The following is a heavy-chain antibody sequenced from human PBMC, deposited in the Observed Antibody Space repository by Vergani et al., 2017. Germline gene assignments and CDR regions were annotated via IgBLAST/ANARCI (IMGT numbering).Heavy chain of an antibody. CDR1: GFTFSSYW. CDR2: IKQDGSEK. D-gene: IGHD3-10*01. J-gene: IGHJ3*02. CDR3: AKEGSAEADDAFDI. Sequence: EVQLVESGGGLVQPGGSLRLSCAASGFTFSSYWMSWVRQAPGKGLEWVANIKQDGSEKYYVDSVKGRFTISRDNAKNSLYLQMNSLRAEDTAVYYCAKEGSAEADDAFDIWGQGTMVTVSS. V-gene: IGHV3-7*03.